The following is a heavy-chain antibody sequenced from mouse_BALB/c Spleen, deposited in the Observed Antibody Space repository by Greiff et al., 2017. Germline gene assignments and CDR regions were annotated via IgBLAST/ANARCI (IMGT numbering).Heavy chain of an antibody. D-gene: IGHD1-1*01. J-gene: IGHJ2*01. CDR1: GFSLTGYG. CDR3: AREGYYYGSSFYFDY. CDR2: IWGDGST. V-gene: IGHV2-6-7*01. Sequence: QVQLKQSGPGLVAPSQSLSITCTVSGFSLTGYGVNWVRQPPGKGLEWLGMIWGDGSTDYNSALKSRLSISKDNSKSQVFLKMNSLQTDDTARYYCAREGYYYGSSFYFDYWGQGTTLTVSS.